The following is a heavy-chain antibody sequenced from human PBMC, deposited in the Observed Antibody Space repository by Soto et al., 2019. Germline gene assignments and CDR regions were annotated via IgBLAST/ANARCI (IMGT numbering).Heavy chain of an antibody. Sequence: EGSLRLSCAASGFTFSNYVMHWVRLAPGKGLEWVALISYDGSNKYYADSVKGRFTISRDNSRNTLYLQMNSLRPEATAVYYGVADRAYYYYDMDVWGQGTTVTVSS. D-gene: IGHD3-10*01. CDR2: ISYDGSNK. CDR3: VADRAYYYYDMDV. V-gene: IGHV3-30*03. CDR1: GFTFSNYV. J-gene: IGHJ6*02.